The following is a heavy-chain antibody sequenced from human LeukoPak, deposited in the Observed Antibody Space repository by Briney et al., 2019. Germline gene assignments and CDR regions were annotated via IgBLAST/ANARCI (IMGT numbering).Heavy chain of an antibody. Sequence: GGSLRLSCAASGFTFSRYNMNWVRQAPGKVLEWVSSISRTGNYIYYADSVKGRFTISRDNAQNSLFLHMNSLRVEDTAVYYCARVLETDCSGGSCYSGLDYWGQGTLVTVSS. V-gene: IGHV3-21*01. CDR3: ARVLETDCSGGSCYSGLDY. CDR1: GFTFSRYN. D-gene: IGHD2-15*01. CDR2: ISRTGNYI. J-gene: IGHJ4*02.